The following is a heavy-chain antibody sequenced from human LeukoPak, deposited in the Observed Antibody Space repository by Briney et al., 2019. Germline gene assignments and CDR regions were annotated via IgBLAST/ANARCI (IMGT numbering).Heavy chain of an antibody. D-gene: IGHD3-10*01. Sequence: SETLSLTCTVSGGSISSYYWSWIRQPPGKGLEWIGEINHSGSTNYNPSLKSRVTISVDTSKNQFSLKLSSVTAADTAVYYCARATYYYGSGSYYPPTRYFDYWGQGTLVTVSS. CDR2: INHSGST. V-gene: IGHV4-34*01. CDR1: GGSISSYY. CDR3: ARATYYYGSGSYYPPTRYFDY. J-gene: IGHJ4*02.